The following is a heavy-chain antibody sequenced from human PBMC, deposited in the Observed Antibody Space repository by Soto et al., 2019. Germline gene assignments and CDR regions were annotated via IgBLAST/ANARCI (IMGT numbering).Heavy chain of an antibody. J-gene: IGHJ4*02. Sequence: QVTLRESGPVLVKPTETLTLTCSVSGFSLDNAGMGVSWIRQPPGKALEWLAPSFSAGGASYSTSLRSRLTITQDPPNKQVVLTMTNMHPVDTATYYCARILEAVSIIEYDFDYWGPGTLVTV. CDR1: GFSLDNAGMG. CDR3: ARILEAVSIIEYDFDY. V-gene: IGHV2-26*01. CDR2: SFSAGGA. D-gene: IGHD2-8*01.